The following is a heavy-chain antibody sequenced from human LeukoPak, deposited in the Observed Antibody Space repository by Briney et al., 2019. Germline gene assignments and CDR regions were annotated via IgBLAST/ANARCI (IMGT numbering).Heavy chain of an antibody. J-gene: IGHJ4*02. D-gene: IGHD5-12*01. V-gene: IGHV1-3*03. Sequence: ASVKVSCKASGYTFTSYAMHWVRQAPGQRLEWMGWINAGNGNTKYSQEFQGRVTITRDTSASTAYMELSSPRSEDMAVYYCATTLRGYSGYVFDYWGQGTLVTVSS. CDR3: ATTLRGYSGYVFDY. CDR1: GYTFTSYA. CDR2: INAGNGNT.